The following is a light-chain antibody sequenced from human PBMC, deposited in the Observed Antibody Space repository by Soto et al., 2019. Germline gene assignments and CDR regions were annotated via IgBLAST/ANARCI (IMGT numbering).Light chain of an antibody. J-gene: IGKJ2*01. CDR2: GAS. Sequence: PGATVTLSCRASQSVSSSYLTWYQQKPGQAPRLLIYGASTRATSIPARFSGSGSGTDFTLTISSLQPEDFAVYYCQQDYNLPPYTFGQGTKLEIK. CDR3: QQDYNLPPYT. V-gene: IGKV3D-7*01. CDR1: QSVSSSY.